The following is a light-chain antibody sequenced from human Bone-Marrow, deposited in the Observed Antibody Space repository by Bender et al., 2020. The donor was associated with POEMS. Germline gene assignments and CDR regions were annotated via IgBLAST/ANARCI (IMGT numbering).Light chain of an antibody. CDR3: CSYAGDRPLYL. V-gene: IGLV2-23*02. Sequence: QSALTQPASVSGSPGQSITVSCTGTTFDVGGYTLVSWYQQHPGKAPKLMIYHVNKRPSGVSNRFSGSKSGNTASLTISGLQAEDEADYYCCSYAGDRPLYLFGTGTTVTVL. CDR1: TFDVGGYTL. J-gene: IGLJ1*01. CDR2: HVN.